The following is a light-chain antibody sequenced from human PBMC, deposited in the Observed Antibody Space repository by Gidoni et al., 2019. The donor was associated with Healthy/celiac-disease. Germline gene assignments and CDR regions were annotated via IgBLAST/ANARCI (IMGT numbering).Light chain of an antibody. CDR3: AAWDDSLNGWV. V-gene: IGLV1-44*01. CDR1: SPNIGSNT. J-gene: IGLJ3*02. CDR2: SNN. Sequence: QSVLTQPPSASGTPGQRVTISCSGSSPNIGSNTVNWYQHLPGTAPKLLSYSNNQRPSGVPDRFSGSKSGTSASLAISGLQSEDEADYYCAAWDDSLNGWVFGGGTKLTVL.